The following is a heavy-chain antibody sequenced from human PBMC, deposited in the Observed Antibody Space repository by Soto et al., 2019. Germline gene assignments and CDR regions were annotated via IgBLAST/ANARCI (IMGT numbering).Heavy chain of an antibody. Sequence: QVLVQESGPGLVKPSQTLTLSCTVSGGSVDSGNHYWNWIRQPPGKGLEWIGYIYYGESSYYNPTIKSRATISVDKSQSRFSLRLTSVTAADTAVYYCARDMGSAMTTRIFDHWGQGTLVTVSS. V-gene: IGHV4-30-4*01. CDR1: GGSVDSGNHY. J-gene: IGHJ4*02. CDR3: ARDMGSAMTTRIFDH. D-gene: IGHD4-17*01. CDR2: IYYGESS.